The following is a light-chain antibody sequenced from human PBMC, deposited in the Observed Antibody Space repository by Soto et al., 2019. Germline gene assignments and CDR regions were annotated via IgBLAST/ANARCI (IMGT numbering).Light chain of an antibody. Sequence: QSALTQPASVSGSPGQSITISCTGTSSDVGSYNLVSWYQQHPGNAPKLMIYEVSKRPSGVSNRFSGSKSGNTASLTISGLQAEDEADYYCCSYAGNLYVFGTGTKLTVL. CDR2: EVS. CDR1: SSDVGSYNL. J-gene: IGLJ1*01. CDR3: CSYAGNLYV. V-gene: IGLV2-23*02.